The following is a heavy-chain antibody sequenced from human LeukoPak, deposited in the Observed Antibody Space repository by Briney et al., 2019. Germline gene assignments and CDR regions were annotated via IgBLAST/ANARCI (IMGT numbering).Heavy chain of an antibody. CDR2: ISGSSGTT. CDR1: GFTFSTYW. CDR3: AKGREKMRGFDY. Sequence: GGSLRLSCAASGFTFSTYWMHWVRQAPGKGLEWVSAISGSSGTTYYADSVKGRFTISRDNSKNTLYLQMNSLRPEDTAVYYCAKGREKMRGFDYWGQGTLVTVSS. D-gene: IGHD1-26*01. V-gene: IGHV3-23*01. J-gene: IGHJ4*02.